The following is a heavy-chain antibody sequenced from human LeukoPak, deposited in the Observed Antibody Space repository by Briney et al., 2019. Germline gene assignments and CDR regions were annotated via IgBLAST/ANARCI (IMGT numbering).Heavy chain of an antibody. CDR3: ARGIVGATGGSYYYYYMDV. CDR1: GYTFTSYD. CDR2: MNPNSGNT. J-gene: IGHJ6*03. Sequence: GASVKVSCKASGYTFTSYDISWVRQATGQGLEWMGWMNPNSGNTGYAQKFQGRVTMTRNTSISTAYMELSSLRSEDTAVYYCARGIVGATGGSYYYYYMDVWGKGTTVTVSS. V-gene: IGHV1-8*01. D-gene: IGHD1-26*01.